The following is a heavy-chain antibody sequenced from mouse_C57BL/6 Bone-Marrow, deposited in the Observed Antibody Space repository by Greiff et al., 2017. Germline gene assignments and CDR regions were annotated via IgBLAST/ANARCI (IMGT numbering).Heavy chain of an antibody. J-gene: IGHJ1*03. CDR1: GFTFSSYA. CDR2: ISDGGSYT. Sequence: EVQLVESGGGLVKPGGSLKLSCAASGFTFSSYAMSWVRQTPEKRLEWVATISDGGSYTYYPDNVKGRFTISRDNAKNNLYLQMSHLKSEDTAMYYCARGTVVATDWYFDVWGTGTTVTVSS. D-gene: IGHD1-1*01. V-gene: IGHV5-4*01. CDR3: ARGTVVATDWYFDV.